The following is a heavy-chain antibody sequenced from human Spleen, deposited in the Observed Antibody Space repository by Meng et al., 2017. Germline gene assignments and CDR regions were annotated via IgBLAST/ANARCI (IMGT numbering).Heavy chain of an antibody. CDR1: GGSFSGYY. D-gene: IGHD4-11*01. V-gene: IGHV4-34*01. J-gene: IGHJ4*02. Sequence: QVQLQQWCAGLLKPSETLSLTCAVYGGSFSGYYWSWIRQPPGKGLEWIGEINHSGSTNYNPSLKSRVTISVDTSKNQFSLKLSSVTAADTAVYYCARGPTTMAHDFDYWGQGTLVTVSS. CDR3: ARGPTTMAHDFDY. CDR2: INHSGST.